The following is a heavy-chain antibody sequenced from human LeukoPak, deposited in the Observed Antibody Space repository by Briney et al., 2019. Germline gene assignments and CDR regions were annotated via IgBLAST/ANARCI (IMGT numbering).Heavy chain of an antibody. Sequence: GESLKISCKGSGYSFTSYWIGWVRQMPGKGLEWMGIIYPGDSDTRYSPSFQGQVTISADKSISTAYLQWNSLKASDTAMYYCARGVVVPAANPFFDYWGQGTLVTVSS. CDR2: IYPGDSDT. J-gene: IGHJ4*02. V-gene: IGHV5-51*01. D-gene: IGHD2-2*01. CDR1: GYSFTSYW. CDR3: ARGVVVPAANPFFDY.